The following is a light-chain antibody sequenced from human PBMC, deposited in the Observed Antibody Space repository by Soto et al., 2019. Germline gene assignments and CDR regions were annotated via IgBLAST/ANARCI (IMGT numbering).Light chain of an antibody. V-gene: IGKV3-11*01. Sequence: EIVLTQSPATLSLSPGERATLSCRASQSVSSYLTWYQQKPGQAPRLLIYDASNRATDIPARFSGSGSGTDFPLTISSLEPEDLAVYYCQQRGNWPRTFGQGTKLEIK. CDR2: DAS. CDR3: QQRGNWPRT. J-gene: IGKJ2*01. CDR1: QSVSSY.